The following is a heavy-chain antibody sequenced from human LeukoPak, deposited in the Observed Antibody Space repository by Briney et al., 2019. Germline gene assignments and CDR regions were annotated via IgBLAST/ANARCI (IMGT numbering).Heavy chain of an antibody. D-gene: IGHD4-11*01. CDR1: GGSISSYY. Sequence: SETLSLTCTVSGGSISSYYWSWIRQPPGKGLEWIGYIYTSGSTNYDPSLKSRVTISVDTSKNQFSLKLSSVTAPDTAVYYCARTTTVRYYYYYYMDVWGKGTTVTVSS. J-gene: IGHJ6*03. CDR2: IYTSGST. CDR3: ARTTTVRYYYYYYMDV. V-gene: IGHV4-4*09.